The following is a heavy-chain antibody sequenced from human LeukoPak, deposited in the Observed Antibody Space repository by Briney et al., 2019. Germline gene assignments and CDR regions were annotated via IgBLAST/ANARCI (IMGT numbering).Heavy chain of an antibody. Sequence: ASVKVSCKASGYTFTGYGISWVRQAPGQGLEWMGWISAYNGNTNYAQKLQGRVTMTTDTSTSTAYMELRSLRSDDTAVYYCARAFGRYYDILTGYYPHWGQGTLVTVSS. J-gene: IGHJ4*02. V-gene: IGHV1-18*04. CDR2: ISAYNGNT. CDR3: ARAFGRYYDILTGYYPH. CDR1: GYTFTGYG. D-gene: IGHD3-9*01.